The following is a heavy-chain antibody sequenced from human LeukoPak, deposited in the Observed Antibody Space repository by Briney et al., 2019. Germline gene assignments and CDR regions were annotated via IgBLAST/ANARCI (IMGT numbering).Heavy chain of an antibody. CDR3: ARGRAAAD. CDR2: IKQDGSEK. J-gene: IGHJ4*02. Sequence: PGGSLRLSCAASGFTFSSYSMNWVRQAPGKGLEWVANIKQDGSEKYYVDSVKGRFTISRDNAKNSLYLQMNSLRAEDAAVYYCARGRAAADWGQGTLVTVSS. CDR1: GFTFSSYS. V-gene: IGHV3-7*01. D-gene: IGHD6-13*01.